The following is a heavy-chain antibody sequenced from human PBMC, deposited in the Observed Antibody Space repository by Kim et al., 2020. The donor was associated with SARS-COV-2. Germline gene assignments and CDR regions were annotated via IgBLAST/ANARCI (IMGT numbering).Heavy chain of an antibody. CDR3: ARDLLHSGYDY. D-gene: IGHD5-12*01. V-gene: IGHV1-3*01. CDR1: GYTFTNYA. J-gene: IGHJ4*02. Sequence: ASVKVSCKASGYTFTNYAIQWVRQAPGQGLEWMGWINAGIGNIKYSQKFQGRATLTWDTSASTAYMELRALTSEDTAVYYCARDLLHSGYDYWGQGTLVTVSS. CDR2: INAGIGNI.